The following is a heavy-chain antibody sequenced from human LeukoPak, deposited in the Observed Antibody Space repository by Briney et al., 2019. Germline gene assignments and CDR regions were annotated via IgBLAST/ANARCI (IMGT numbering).Heavy chain of an antibody. CDR1: GGSISSSSYY. CDR3: ARMVLDI. CDR2: IYYRGST. D-gene: IGHD2-8*01. V-gene: IGHV4-39*01. Sequence: PSETLSLTCTVSGGSISSSSYYWGWIRQPPGKGLEWIGSIYYRGSTYYNPSLKSRVTISVDTSKNQFSLKLSSVTAADTAVYYCARMVLDIWGQGTMVTVSS. J-gene: IGHJ3*02.